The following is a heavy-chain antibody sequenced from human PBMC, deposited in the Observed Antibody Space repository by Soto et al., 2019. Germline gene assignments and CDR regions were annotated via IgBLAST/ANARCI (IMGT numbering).Heavy chain of an antibody. J-gene: IGHJ3*02. CDR2: IKGKTDGGTT. CDR1: GFTFSNAW. V-gene: IGHV3-15*07. Sequence: GGSLRLSCAASGFTFSNAWMNWVRQAPGKGLEWVGRIKGKTDGGTTDYAAPVKGRFTISRDDSKNTLYLQMNSLKTEDTAVYYCTTEVLGVGANAGAFDIWGQGTMVTVS. CDR3: TTEVLGVGANAGAFDI. D-gene: IGHD1-26*01.